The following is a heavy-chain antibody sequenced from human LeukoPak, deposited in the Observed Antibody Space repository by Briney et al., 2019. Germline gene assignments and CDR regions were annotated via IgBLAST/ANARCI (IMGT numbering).Heavy chain of an antibody. Sequence: ASVKVSCKASGYTFTVYYMHWVRQAPGQGLEWMGWINPNSGGTNYAQKFQGRVTMTRDTSISTAYMELSRLRSDDTAVYYCARDLDEYYYGSGSYYSWGQGTLVTVSS. CDR2: INPNSGGT. V-gene: IGHV1-2*02. J-gene: IGHJ4*02. D-gene: IGHD3-10*01. CDR3: ARDLDEYYYGSGSYYS. CDR1: GYTFTVYY.